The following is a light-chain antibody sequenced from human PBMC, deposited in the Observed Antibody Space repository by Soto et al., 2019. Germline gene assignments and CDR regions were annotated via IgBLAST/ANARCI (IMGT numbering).Light chain of an antibody. CDR2: AAS. CDR3: QQSYSTPWT. CDR1: QTINND. V-gene: IGKV1-39*01. Sequence: DIQMTQSPSSLSASVGDRVAITYRASQTINNDLCWYQQKPGKAPKLLIFAASSLQSGVPSRFSASGSGTDFTLTISSLQPEDFATYHCQQSYSTPWTFGQGTKV. J-gene: IGKJ1*01.